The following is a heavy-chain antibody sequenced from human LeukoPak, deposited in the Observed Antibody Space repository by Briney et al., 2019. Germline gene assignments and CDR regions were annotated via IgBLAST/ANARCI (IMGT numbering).Heavy chain of an antibody. J-gene: IGHJ6*03. Sequence: SETLPLTCAVYGGSFSGYYWSWIRQPPGKGLEWIGEINHSGSTNYNPSLKSRVTISVDTSKNQFSLKLSSVTAADTAVYYCARGGDCSGGSCYADYYYYYMDVWGKGTTVTVSS. D-gene: IGHD2-15*01. CDR3: ARGGDCSGGSCYADYYYYYMDV. CDR1: GGSFSGYY. V-gene: IGHV4-34*01. CDR2: INHSGST.